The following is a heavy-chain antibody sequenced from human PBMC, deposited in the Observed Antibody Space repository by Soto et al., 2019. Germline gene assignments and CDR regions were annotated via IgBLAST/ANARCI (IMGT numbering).Heavy chain of an antibody. D-gene: IGHD2-21*01. V-gene: IGHV4-4*02. CDR2: IYHIGST. CDR1: GGSVSSTNW. J-gene: IGHJ4*02. CDR3: ARLRWAQFPYFDY. Sequence: SETLSLTCAVSGGSVSSTNWWSWVRQSPGKGLEWIGDIYHIGSTNYNPSLRGRVTISVDKSNNQFSLTLNSVTAADTAVYYCARLRWAQFPYFDYWGQGTLVTVSS.